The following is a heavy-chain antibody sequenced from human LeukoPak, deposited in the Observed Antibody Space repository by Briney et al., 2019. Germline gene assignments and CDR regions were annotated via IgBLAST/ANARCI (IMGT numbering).Heavy chain of an antibody. CDR1: GFTFSSYG. V-gene: IGHV3-23*01. Sequence: PGGTLRLSCAASGFTFSSYGMNWVRQAPGKGLEWVSAISGSGGSTYYADSVKGRFTISRDNSKNTLYLQMNSLTAEDTAVYYCARDNDSRDPPHFDYWGQGTLVTVSS. J-gene: IGHJ4*02. CDR3: ARDNDSRDPPHFDY. CDR2: ISGSGGST. D-gene: IGHD3-16*01.